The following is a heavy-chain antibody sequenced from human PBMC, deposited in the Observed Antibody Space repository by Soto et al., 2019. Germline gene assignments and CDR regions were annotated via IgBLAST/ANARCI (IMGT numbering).Heavy chain of an antibody. CDR2: ISYDGSNK. V-gene: IGHV3-30*18. Sequence: QVQLVESGGGVVQPGRSLRLSCAASGFTFSSYGMHWVRQAPGKGLEWVAVISYDGSNKYYADSVKSRFTISRDNSKNTLYLHMNSLRAEATAVYYCANDLACASYYYYGMDVWGQGTTVTVSS. CDR1: GFTFSSYG. CDR3: ANDLACASYYYYGMDV. J-gene: IGHJ6*02. D-gene: IGHD2-21*01.